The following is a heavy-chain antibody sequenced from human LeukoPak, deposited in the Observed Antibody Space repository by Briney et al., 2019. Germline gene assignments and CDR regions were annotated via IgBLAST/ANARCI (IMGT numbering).Heavy chain of an antibody. CDR3: AKAKGDYVSGFDY. CDR1: GFTFSSYG. Sequence: GGSLRLSCAASGFTFSSYGMHWVRQAPGKGLEWVAVISYDGSNKYYADSVKGRFTISRDNSKNTLYLQMNSLRAEDTAVYYCAKAKGDYVSGFDYWGQGTLVTVSS. J-gene: IGHJ4*02. D-gene: IGHD4-17*01. V-gene: IGHV3-30*18. CDR2: ISYDGSNK.